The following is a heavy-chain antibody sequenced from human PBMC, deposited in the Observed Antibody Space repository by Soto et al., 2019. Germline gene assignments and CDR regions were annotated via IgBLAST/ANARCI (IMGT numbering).Heavy chain of an antibody. CDR2: INQDGSDK. V-gene: IGHV3-7*01. Sequence: EVQLVQSGGGLVQPGGSLRLSCAASGFTSSGYWMTWVRQAPGKGLEWVANINQDGSDKYYVDSVKGRFTISRDNAKDSLYLQMNSLRAEDTAIYYCARDYSNPRGRFDLCGQGTLVTVSS. CDR3: ARDYSNPRGRFDL. J-gene: IGHJ5*02. CDR1: GFTSSGYW. D-gene: IGHD4-4*01.